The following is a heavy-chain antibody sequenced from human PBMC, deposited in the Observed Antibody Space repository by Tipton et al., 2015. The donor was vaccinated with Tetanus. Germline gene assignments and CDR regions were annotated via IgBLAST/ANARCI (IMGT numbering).Heavy chain of an antibody. V-gene: IGHV1-18*01. CDR1: GYTFTHYG. D-gene: IGHD6-19*01. CDR3: ARGRGLGPHEYFEH. CDR2: ISPFNENV. Sequence: QLVQSGAEVKKPGASVKVSCKASGYTFTHYGVNWVRHAPGQGLEWMGWISPFNENVNYAEKFQGRLTMTTDRSTATVYMDLGGQRSDDTAVYYCARGRGLGPHEYFEHWGQGTLVTVSS. J-gene: IGHJ5*02.